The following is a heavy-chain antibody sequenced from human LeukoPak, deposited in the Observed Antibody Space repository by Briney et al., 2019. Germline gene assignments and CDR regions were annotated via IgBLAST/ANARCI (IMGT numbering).Heavy chain of an antibody. J-gene: IGHJ6*04. CDR2: ISSSGSTI. V-gene: IGHV3-48*03. CDR3: AELGITMIGGV. D-gene: IGHD3-10*02. CDR1: GLPVSSNH. Sequence: GGSLRLSCAASGLPVSSNHLRWVRQAPGKGLEWVSYISSSGSTIYYADSVKGRFTISRDNAKNSLYLQMNSQRAEDTAVYYCAELGITMIGGVWGKGTTVTISS.